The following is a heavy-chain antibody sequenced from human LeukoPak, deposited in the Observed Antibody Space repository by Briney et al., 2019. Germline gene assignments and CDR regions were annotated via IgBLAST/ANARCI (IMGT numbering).Heavy chain of an antibody. J-gene: IGHJ6*03. CDR2: IYYSGST. V-gene: IGHV4-39*07. Sequence: KTSETLSLTCAVYGGSFSSYYWGWIRQPPGKGLEWIGSIYYSGSTYYNPSLKSRVTISVDTSKNQFSLKLSSVTAADTAVYYCTRGSIAYYYMDVWGKGTTVTISS. CDR3: TRGSIAYYYMDV. CDR1: GGSFSSYY. D-gene: IGHD3-22*01.